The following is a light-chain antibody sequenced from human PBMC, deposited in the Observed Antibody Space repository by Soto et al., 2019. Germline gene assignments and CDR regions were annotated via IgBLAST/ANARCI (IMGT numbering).Light chain of an antibody. CDR2: AAS. Sequence: DIQMTQSPSSLSASVEDRVIITCRASQSTSNHLNWYQQKPGKAPKLLIFAASSLQSGVPSRFSGSRSGPDFTLTISSLQPEDSAIYYCQQYFEWPPMTLGQGTKVDIK. V-gene: IGKV1-39*01. CDR1: QSTSNH. CDR3: QQYFEWPPMT. J-gene: IGKJ1*01.